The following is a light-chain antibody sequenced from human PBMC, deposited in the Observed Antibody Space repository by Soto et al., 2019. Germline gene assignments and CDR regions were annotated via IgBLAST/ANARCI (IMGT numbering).Light chain of an antibody. Sequence: QAVVTQPASVSGSPGQSITISCTGTSSDVGGYNYVSWYQQHPGKAPKFMIYDVSNRPSGVSNRFSGSKSGNTASLTISGLQAEDEADYYCSSYTSSSTLVFGGGTKVTAL. CDR2: DVS. CDR3: SSYTSSSTLV. CDR1: SSDVGGYNY. V-gene: IGLV2-14*01. J-gene: IGLJ2*01.